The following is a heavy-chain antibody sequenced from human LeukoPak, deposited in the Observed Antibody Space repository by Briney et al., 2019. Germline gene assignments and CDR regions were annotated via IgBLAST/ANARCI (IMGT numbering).Heavy chain of an antibody. V-gene: IGHV3-23*01. Sequence: GGSLRLSCAASGFTFSSYAMSWVRQAPGKGLEWVSAISGSGGSTFHTDSVKGRFTISRDNSKNTLYLQMNSLRAEDPAVYYCAKDLKGYYGSGSYPHWGQGTLVTVSS. J-gene: IGHJ4*02. CDR2: ISGSGGST. CDR1: GFTFSSYA. CDR3: AKDLKGYYGSGSYPH. D-gene: IGHD3-10*01.